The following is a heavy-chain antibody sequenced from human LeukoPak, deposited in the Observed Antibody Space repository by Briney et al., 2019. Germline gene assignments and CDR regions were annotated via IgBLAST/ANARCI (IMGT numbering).Heavy chain of an antibody. CDR3: ARDLMGCSSTSCYGQFDY. V-gene: IGHV3-66*02. D-gene: IGHD2-2*01. Sequence: GGSLRLSCAASGFTVSSNYMSWVRQAPGKGLEWVSVIYSGGSTYYADSVKGRFTISRDNSKNTLYLQMNSLRAEDTAVYYYARDLMGCSSTSCYGQFDYWGQGTLVTVSS. J-gene: IGHJ4*02. CDR1: GFTVSSNY. CDR2: IYSGGST.